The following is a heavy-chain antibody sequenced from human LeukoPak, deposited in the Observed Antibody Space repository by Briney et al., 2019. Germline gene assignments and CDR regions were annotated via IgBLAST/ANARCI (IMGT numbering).Heavy chain of an antibody. CDR3: ARRTYCGGDCYSVGAFDI. V-gene: IGHV3-21*01. Sequence: PGGSLRLSCAASEFTFSIYSMDWVRQAPGKGLEWVSSISSSSSYIYYAASVKGRFTISRDNAKNSLYLQMNSLRAEDTAVYYCARRTYCGGDCYSVGAFDIWGQGTMVTVSS. CDR1: EFTFSIYS. J-gene: IGHJ3*02. D-gene: IGHD2-21*02. CDR2: ISSSSSYI.